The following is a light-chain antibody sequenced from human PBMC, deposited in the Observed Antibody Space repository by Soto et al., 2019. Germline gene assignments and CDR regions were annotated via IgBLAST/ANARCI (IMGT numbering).Light chain of an antibody. CDR1: QDISVY. CDR2: SAS. J-gene: IGKJ5*01. V-gene: IGKV1-27*01. CDR3: QKMNTAPRT. Sequence: DIQMTQSPSSLSASVGDRVTITCRASQDISVYLAWYQHKPGKVPKLLIYSASTLQSGVPSRFSGSGSGTDFTLTISSLQPEDVATDYCQKMNTAPRTLGQGTRLEIQ.